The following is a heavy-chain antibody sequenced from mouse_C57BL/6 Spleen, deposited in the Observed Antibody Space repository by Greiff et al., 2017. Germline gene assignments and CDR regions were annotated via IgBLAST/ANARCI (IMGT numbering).Heavy chain of an antibody. D-gene: IGHD1-3*01. CDR3: ARRSSKGAMDY. J-gene: IGHJ4*01. CDR1: GYAFSSYW. V-gene: IGHV1-80*01. CDR2: IYPGDGDT. Sequence: VQLVESGAELVKPGASVKISCKASGYAFSSYWMNWVKQRPGKGLEWIGQIYPGDGDTNYNGKFKGKATLTADKSSSTAYMQLSSLTSEDSAVYFCARRSSKGAMDYWGQGTSVTVSS.